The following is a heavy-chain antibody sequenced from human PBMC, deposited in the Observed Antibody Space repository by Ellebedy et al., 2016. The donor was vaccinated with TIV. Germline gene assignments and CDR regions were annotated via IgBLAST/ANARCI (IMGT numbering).Heavy chain of an antibody. CDR2: INPDSGVT. J-gene: IGHJ6*02. V-gene: IGHV1-2*02. D-gene: IGHD6-13*01. CDR1: GYTFTANY. Sequence: ASVKVSCKASGYTFTANYVHWVRQAPGQGLEWMGWINPDSGVTNFAQKFQGRVTMTRDTSVNKAYMELSRLESADTAVYYCARVRRGSSGMDVWGQGTTVTVS. CDR3: ARVRRGSSGMDV.